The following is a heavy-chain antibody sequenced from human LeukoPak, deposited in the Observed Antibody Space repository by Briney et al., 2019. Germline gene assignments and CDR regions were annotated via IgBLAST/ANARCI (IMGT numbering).Heavy chain of an antibody. D-gene: IGHD4-23*01. J-gene: IGHJ5*02. CDR2: IKQDGTEK. CDR1: GFTFTTYW. V-gene: IGHV3-7*01. CDR3: ARDVSDGGNGIGNWFDP. Sequence: GESLRLSCAASGFTFTTYWMSWVRQAPGKGLEWVANIKQDGTEKYYVDSVKGRFTISRDNAKNSLYLQMNSLRAEDTAVYYCARDVSDGGNGIGNWFDPWGQGTLVTVSS.